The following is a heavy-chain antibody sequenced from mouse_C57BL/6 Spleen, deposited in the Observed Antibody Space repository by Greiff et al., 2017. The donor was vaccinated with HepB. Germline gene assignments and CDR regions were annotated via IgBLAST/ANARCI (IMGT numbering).Heavy chain of an antibody. Sequence: VQLQQSGAELVKPGASVKLSCKASGYTFTSYWMQWVKQRPGQGLEWIGEIDPSDSYTNYNQKFKGKATLTVDTSSSTAYMQLSSLTSEDSAVYYCARGFEYYGSSYGFAYWGQGTLVTVSA. CDR1: GYTFTSYW. V-gene: IGHV1-50*01. CDR2: IDPSDSYT. D-gene: IGHD1-1*01. CDR3: ARGFEYYGSSYGFAY. J-gene: IGHJ3*01.